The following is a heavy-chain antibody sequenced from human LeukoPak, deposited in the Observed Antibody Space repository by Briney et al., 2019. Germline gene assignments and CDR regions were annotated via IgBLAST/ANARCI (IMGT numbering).Heavy chain of an antibody. CDR1: GLTYSSYG. V-gene: IGHV3-33*01. J-gene: IGHJ4*02. CDR2: IWYDGSNK. D-gene: IGHD2-8*01. CDR3: ATGVTNVGGGY. Sequence: GGSLRLSCAASGLTYSSYGMHWVRQAPGKGLEWVAVIWYDGSNKYYADSVKGRFTISRDNSKNTLYLQMNSLRAEDTAVYYCATGVTNVGGGYWGQGTLVTVSS.